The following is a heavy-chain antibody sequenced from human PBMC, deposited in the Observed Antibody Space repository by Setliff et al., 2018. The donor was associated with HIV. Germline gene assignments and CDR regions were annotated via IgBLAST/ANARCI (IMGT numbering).Heavy chain of an antibody. CDR3: ARDYAVRSSGWMGLMGDYYYYGMDV. Sequence: LGESLKISCAASGFTFSSYSMNWVRQAPGKGLEWVSSISSSSSYIYYADSVKGRFTISRDNAKNSLYLQMNSLRAEDTAVYYCARDYAVRSSGWMGLMGDYYYYGMDVWGQGATVTVPS. D-gene: IGHD6-19*01. J-gene: IGHJ6*02. V-gene: IGHV3-21*01. CDR1: GFTFSSYS. CDR2: ISSSSSYI.